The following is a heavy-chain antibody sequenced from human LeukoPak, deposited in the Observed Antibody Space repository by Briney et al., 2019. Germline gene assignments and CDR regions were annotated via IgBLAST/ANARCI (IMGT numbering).Heavy chain of an antibody. CDR3: ATGSGRYFDY. D-gene: IGHD3-3*01. CDR2: TYHSGST. CDR1: GGSISSGGYS. V-gene: IGHV4-30-2*01. J-gene: IGHJ4*02. Sequence: SQTLSLTCAVSGGSISSGGYSWSWIRQPPGKGLEWIGYTYHSGSTYYNPSLKSRVTISVDRSKNQFSLKLSSVTAADTAVYYCATGSGRYFDYWGQGTLVTVSS.